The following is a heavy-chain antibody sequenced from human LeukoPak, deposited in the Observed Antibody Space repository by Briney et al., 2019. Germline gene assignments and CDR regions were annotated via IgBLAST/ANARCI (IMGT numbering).Heavy chain of an antibody. D-gene: IGHD3-10*01. Sequence: GGSLRLSCAASGFTFDDYGMSWVRQAPGKGLEWVSGISWNGGSTGYADSVKGRFTISRDNAKNSLYLQMNSLRAEDTALYYCARDFYGSGSYYNGGYMDVWGKGTTVTVSS. J-gene: IGHJ6*03. CDR1: GFTFDDYG. CDR2: ISWNGGST. V-gene: IGHV3-20*04. CDR3: ARDFYGSGSYYNGGYMDV.